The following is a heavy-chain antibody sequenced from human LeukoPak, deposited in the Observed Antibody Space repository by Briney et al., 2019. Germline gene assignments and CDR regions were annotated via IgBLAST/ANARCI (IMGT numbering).Heavy chain of an antibody. CDR1: GFTFSSYS. V-gene: IGHV3-21*01. Sequence: GGSLRLSCAASGFTFSSYSMNWVRQAPGKGLEWVSSISSSSSYIYYADSVKGRFTISRDNAKNSLYLQMNSLRAEDTAVYYCARDKNYGGNSWYFDLWGRGTLVTVSS. CDR2: ISSSSSYI. D-gene: IGHD4-23*01. J-gene: IGHJ2*01. CDR3: ARDKNYGGNSWYFDL.